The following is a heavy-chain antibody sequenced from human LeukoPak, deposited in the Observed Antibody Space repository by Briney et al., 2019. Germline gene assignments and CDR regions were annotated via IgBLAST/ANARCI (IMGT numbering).Heavy chain of an antibody. J-gene: IGHJ4*02. CDR1: GYTFTSYF. CDR2: IIPGSGST. D-gene: IGHD3-22*01. CDR3: VRDLGYYDSSGYPTHFDY. V-gene: IGHV1-46*01. Sequence: DSVTVSCKASGYTFTSYFIHWVRQAPGQGLEWMGIIIPGSGSTSYTQKFRDRVTMTRDKSTSTVNMELSSLRSEDTAVYYCVRDLGYYDSSGYPTHFDYWGQGTLVTVSS.